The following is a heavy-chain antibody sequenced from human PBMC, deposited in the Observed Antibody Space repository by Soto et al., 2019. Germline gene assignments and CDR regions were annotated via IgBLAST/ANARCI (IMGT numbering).Heavy chain of an antibody. D-gene: IGHD3-22*01. CDR1: GGTFSGYA. J-gene: IGHJ5*02. CDR2: IIPIFGTA. V-gene: IGHV1-69*13. CDR3: ARDAVDYDSSGYYLLS. Sequence: SVKVSCKASGGTFSGYATSWVRQAPGQGLEWMGGIIPIFGTANYAQKFQGRVTITADESTSTAYMELSSLRSEDTAVYYCARDAVDYDSSGYYLLSWGQGTLVTVS.